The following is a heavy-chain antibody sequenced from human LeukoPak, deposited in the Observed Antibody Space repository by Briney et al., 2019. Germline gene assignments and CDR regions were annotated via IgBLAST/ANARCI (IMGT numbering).Heavy chain of an antibody. J-gene: IGHJ3*02. CDR3: ASAPGIAVAGTNDAFDI. CDR1: GGTCSSYA. V-gene: IGHV1-69*05. CDR2: IIPIFGTA. Sequence: ASVKVSCKASGGTCSSYAISWVRQAPGQGLEGMGGIIPIFGTANYAQKFQGRVTITTDESTSTAYMELSSLRSEDTAVYYCASAPGIAVAGTNDAFDIWGQGTMVTVSS. D-gene: IGHD6-19*01.